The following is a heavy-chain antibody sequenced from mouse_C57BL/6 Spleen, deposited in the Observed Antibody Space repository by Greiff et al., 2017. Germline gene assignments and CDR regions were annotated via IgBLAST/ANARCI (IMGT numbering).Heavy chain of an antibody. CDR1: GYAFSSSW. J-gene: IGHJ4*01. CDR3: ARQLPLYAMDY. CDR2: IYPGDGDT. D-gene: IGHD1-1*01. V-gene: IGHV1-82*01. Sequence: VKLMESGPELVKPGASVKISCKASGYAFSSSWMNWVKQRPGKGLEWIGRIYPGDGDTNYNGKFKGKATLTADKSSSTAYMQLSSLTSEDSAVYFCARQLPLYAMDYWGQGTSVTVSS.